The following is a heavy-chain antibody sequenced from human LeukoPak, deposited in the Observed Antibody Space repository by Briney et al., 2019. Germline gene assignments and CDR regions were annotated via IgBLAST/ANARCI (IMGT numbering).Heavy chain of an antibody. CDR1: GFTFSSYS. J-gene: IGHJ5*02. V-gene: IGHV3-21*01. CDR3: ARGGDIVVVPAAKGFDP. CDR2: ISSSSYI. Sequence: KSGGSLRLSCAASGFTFSSYSMNWVRQAPGKGLEWVSSISSSSYIYYADSVKGRFTISRDNAKNSLYLQMNSLRAEDTAVYYCARGGDIVVVPAAKGFDPWGQGTLVTVSS. D-gene: IGHD2-2*01.